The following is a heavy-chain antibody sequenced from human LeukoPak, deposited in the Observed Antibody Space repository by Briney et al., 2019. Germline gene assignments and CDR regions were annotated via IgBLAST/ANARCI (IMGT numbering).Heavy chain of an antibody. J-gene: IGHJ4*02. Sequence: GGSLRLSCAASGFTFSSYAMHWVRQAPGKGLEWVAVISYDGSNKYYADSVKGRFTISRDNSKNTLYLQMNSLRAEDTAVYYCARDRKSYFDYWGQGTLVTVSS. CDR2: ISYDGSNK. V-gene: IGHV3-30-3*01. CDR1: GFTFSSYA. CDR3: ARDRKSYFDY.